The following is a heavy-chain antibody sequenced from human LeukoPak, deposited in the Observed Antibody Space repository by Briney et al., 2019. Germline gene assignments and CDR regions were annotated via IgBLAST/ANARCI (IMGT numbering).Heavy chain of an antibody. D-gene: IGHD3-10*01. CDR2: INAGNGNT. CDR1: GYTXTSYA. CDR3: ARDYHGSGSLTTFDF. J-gene: IGHJ4*02. V-gene: IGHV1-3*01. Sequence: ASVKVSXKAXGYTXTSYAMHWVRQAPGQRLEWMGXINAGNGNTKYSQKFQGRVTLTRDTSTSTVYMELSSLRSEDTAVYYCARDYHGSGSLTTFDFWGQGTLVTVSS.